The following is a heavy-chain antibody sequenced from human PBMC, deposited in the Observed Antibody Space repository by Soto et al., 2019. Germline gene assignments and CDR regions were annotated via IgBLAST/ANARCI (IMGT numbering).Heavy chain of an antibody. J-gene: IGHJ4*02. D-gene: IGHD3-10*01. CDR3: ARSRGSYYSNFVS. CDR2: VIPILGAS. V-gene: IGHV1-69*08. CDR1: ADTFTGYT. Sequence: QVQLVQSGAEVKKPGSSVKVSCKASADTFTGYTVTWVRQAPGQGLEWVGRVIPILGASNFAQKFQGRVTISADKSTDTAYMVLTGLTSEDTTVYYCARSRGSYYSNFVSRGQGTLVTVSS.